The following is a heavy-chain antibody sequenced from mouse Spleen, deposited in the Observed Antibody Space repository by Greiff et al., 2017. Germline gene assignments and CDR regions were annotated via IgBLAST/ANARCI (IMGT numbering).Heavy chain of an antibody. Sequence: VQLQQPGTELVRPGASVKLSCKASGYTFTSYWMHWVKQRPGQGLEWIGNINPSNGGTNYNEKFKSKATLTVDKSSSTAYMQLSSLTSEDSAVYYCARGGNYEFYYYAMDYWGQGTSVTVSS. J-gene: IGHJ4*01. D-gene: IGHD2-1*01. CDR2: INPSNGGT. CDR1: GYTFTSYW. CDR3: ARGGNYEFYYYAMDY. V-gene: IGHV1-53*01.